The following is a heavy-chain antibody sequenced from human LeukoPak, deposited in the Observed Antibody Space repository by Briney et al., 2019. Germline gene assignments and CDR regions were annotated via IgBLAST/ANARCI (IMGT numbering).Heavy chain of an antibody. D-gene: IGHD6-13*01. CDR1: GFSFSDYY. CDR2: ISSSGSTI. V-gene: IGHV3-11*01. Sequence: GGSLRLSCAAFGFSFSDYYMSWIRQAAGKWLEWVSYISSSGSTIYYADSVKCRFTISSDNAKNSLYRQTNSLRAEDTAVYYCARKYSSSWATFDYWGQGTLVTVSS. CDR3: ARKYSSSWATFDY. J-gene: IGHJ4*02.